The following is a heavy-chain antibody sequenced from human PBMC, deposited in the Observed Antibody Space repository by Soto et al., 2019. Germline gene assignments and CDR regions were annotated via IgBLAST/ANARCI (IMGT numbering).Heavy chain of an antibody. CDR2: IIPIFNTP. V-gene: IGHV1-69*01. CDR3: ASRPRNGYNR. J-gene: IGHJ4*02. D-gene: IGHD5-12*01. Sequence: QVQLVQSGAELKKPGSSVKVSCKSSGGSFSNSAVTWVRQAPGQGLEWMGGIIPIFNTPNYAQKFQGRVAFTADASTATAYMELTSLTSEDTAVYYCASRPRNGYNRWGQGTLVTVSS. CDR1: GGSFSNSA.